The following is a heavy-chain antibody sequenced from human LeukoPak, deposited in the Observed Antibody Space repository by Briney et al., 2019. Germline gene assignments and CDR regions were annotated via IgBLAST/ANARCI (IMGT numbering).Heavy chain of an antibody. V-gene: IGHV3-30*02. D-gene: IGHD6-25*01. CDR3: AKGSGYYMDV. Sequence: GGSLRLSCAASGFTFSSFGMDWVRQAPGKGLEWVAFIRYDGSNKYYADSVKGRFTISRDNSKNTVYLQMNSLRAEDTAVYYCAKGSGYYMDVWGKGTTVTISS. CDR2: IRYDGSNK. CDR1: GFTFSSFG. J-gene: IGHJ6*03.